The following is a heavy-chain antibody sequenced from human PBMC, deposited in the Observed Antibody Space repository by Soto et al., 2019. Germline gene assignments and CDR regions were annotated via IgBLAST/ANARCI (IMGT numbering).Heavy chain of an antibody. CDR2: INSGGGTT. Sequence: GALRLSCAASGFTFSSYWMHWFRQAPGKGLMWVSRINSGGGTTTYADSVKGRFTISRDNAKNTLYLQMNGLRAEDTAVYYCARWFTYGNFDYFDYWGQGTQVTVSS. J-gene: IGHJ4*02. CDR1: GFTFSSYW. D-gene: IGHD3-10*01. CDR3: ARWFTYGNFDYFDY. V-gene: IGHV3-74*01.